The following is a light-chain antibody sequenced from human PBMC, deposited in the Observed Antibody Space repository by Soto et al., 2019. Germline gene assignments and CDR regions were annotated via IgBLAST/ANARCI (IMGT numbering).Light chain of an antibody. CDR2: KAS. V-gene: IGKV1-5*03. Sequence: DIQMTQSPSTLSASVGDRVTITCRASQTISSWLAWYQQKPGKAPRLLIYKASSLESGVPSRFSGSGSGTEFTLTISSLQPDEFATYYCQQYNSYSPYTLGQGTKLE. J-gene: IGKJ2*01. CDR1: QTISSW. CDR3: QQYNSYSPYT.